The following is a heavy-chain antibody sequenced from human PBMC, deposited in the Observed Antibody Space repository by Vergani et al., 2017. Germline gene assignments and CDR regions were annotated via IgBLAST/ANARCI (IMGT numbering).Heavy chain of an antibody. CDR1: GYTFSNYY. D-gene: IGHD3-9*01. Sequence: QVQVVQSGAEVKKSGASVKVSCKTSGYTFSNYYMHWVRQAPGQGLEWMGIINPSGGHTNYAQKFQGRVTMTRDTSTSTVYMELSSLRSEDTAIYYCARGEYGILACYRYLGQGTLVTVSA. CDR2: INPSGGHT. CDR3: ARGEYGILACYRY. J-gene: IGHJ4*02. V-gene: IGHV1-46*03.